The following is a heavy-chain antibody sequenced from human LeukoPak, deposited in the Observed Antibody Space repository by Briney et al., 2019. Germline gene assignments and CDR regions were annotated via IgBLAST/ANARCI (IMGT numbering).Heavy chain of an antibody. CDR1: GFTFGDYA. CDR3: TRVTLWFGELLSYYYMDV. CDR2: IRSKADGGTT. D-gene: IGHD3-10*01. V-gene: IGHV3-49*04. Sequence: GGSLRLSCTASGFTFGDYALSWVRQAPGKGLEGVSFIRSKADGGTTEYAASVKGRFTISRDDSKSIAHLQMNSLKTEDTAVYYCTRVTLWFGELLSYYYMDVWGKGTTVTISS. J-gene: IGHJ6*03.